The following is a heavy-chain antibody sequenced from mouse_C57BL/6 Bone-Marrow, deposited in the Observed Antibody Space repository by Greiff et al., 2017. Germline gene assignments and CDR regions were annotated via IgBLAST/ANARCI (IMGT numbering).Heavy chain of an antibody. V-gene: IGHV14-4*01. J-gene: IGHJ2*01. CDR2: IDPENGDT. CDR3: TKFPFHWGPITTVVAFDG. Sequence: EVQLQQSGAELVRPGASVKLSCTASGFNIKDDYMHWVKQRPEQGLEWIGWIDPENGDTEYASKFQGKATITADTSSNTAYLQLSSLTSEDTAFYYCTKFPFHWGPITTVVAFDGWGQGTTLTVSA. D-gene: IGHD1-1*01. CDR1: GFNIKDDY.